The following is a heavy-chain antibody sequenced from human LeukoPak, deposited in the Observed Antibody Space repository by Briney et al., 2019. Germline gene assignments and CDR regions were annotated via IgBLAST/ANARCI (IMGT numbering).Heavy chain of an antibody. CDR2: IYYRGST. V-gene: IGHV4-39*07. CDR3: ARGCSSTSCSDY. D-gene: IGHD2-2*01. Sequence: SETLSLTCTVSGGSISNNNYYWGWIRQPPGKGLEWIGTIYYRGSTYYNPSLKSRVTISVDTSKNQFSLKLSSVTAADTAVYYCARGCSSTSCSDYWGQGTLVTVSS. J-gene: IGHJ4*02. CDR1: GGSISNNNYY.